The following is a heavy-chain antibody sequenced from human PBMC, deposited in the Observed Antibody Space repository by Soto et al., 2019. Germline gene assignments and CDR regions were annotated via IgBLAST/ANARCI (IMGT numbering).Heavy chain of an antibody. CDR1: GFNVMSYW. J-gene: IGHJ4*02. D-gene: IGHD3-16*01. CDR3: ARDIGFDYVN. Sequence: GGSLRLSCAVSGFNVMSYWMSWVRQDPGKGLEWVASIKEDGSEIHYLQSVRGRFSISRDSAGNALHLTMNYLSAEDTGVYFCARDIGFDYVNRGQGTMVTVSS. CDR2: IKEDGSEI. V-gene: IGHV3-7*01.